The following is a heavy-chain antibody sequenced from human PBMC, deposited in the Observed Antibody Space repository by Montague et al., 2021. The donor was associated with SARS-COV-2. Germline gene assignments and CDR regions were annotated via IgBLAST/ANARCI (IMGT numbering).Heavy chain of an antibody. V-gene: IGHV6-1*01. CDR3: ARDGGTVTTFLGVGYVRGGLNWFDP. Sequence: CAISGDSVSSNSAAWNWIRQSPSRGLEWLGRTYYRSEWYNDYAVSVKSRITINPDTSKNQFSLKLSSVTAADTAVYYCARDGGTVTTFLGVGYVRGGLNWFDPWGQGTLVTVSS. J-gene: IGHJ5*02. D-gene: IGHD4-17*01. CDR2: TYYRSEWYN. CDR1: GDSVSSNSAA.